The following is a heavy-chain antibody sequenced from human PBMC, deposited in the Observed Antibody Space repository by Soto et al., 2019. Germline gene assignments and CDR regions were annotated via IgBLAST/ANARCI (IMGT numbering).Heavy chain of an antibody. Sequence: DVQLVESGGGLVQPGGSLRLSCAASGFTFSDYWMTWVRQAPGKGLGWVASIQQDGSEKYYVDSVKGRFTISRDNTKNSLYLQMNSLRAEDTAVYYCARPYDYGDYRPNDFWGQGTLVTVSS. CDR1: GFTFSDYW. CDR3: ARPYDYGDYRPNDF. CDR2: IQQDGSEK. J-gene: IGHJ4*02. V-gene: IGHV3-7*01. D-gene: IGHD4-17*01.